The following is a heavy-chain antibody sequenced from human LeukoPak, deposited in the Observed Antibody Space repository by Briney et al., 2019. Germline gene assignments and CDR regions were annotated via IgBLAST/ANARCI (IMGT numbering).Heavy chain of an antibody. CDR1: GGSNSSSSYY. CDR3: ARKYGSGSFHRFDY. CDR2: IYYSGST. D-gene: IGHD3-10*01. V-gene: IGHV4-39*07. J-gene: IGHJ4*02. Sequence: SETLSLTCTVSGGSNSSSSYYWGWIRQPPGKGLEWIGSIYYSGSTNYNPSLKSRVTISVDTSKNQFSLKLSSVTAADTAVYYCARKYGSGSFHRFDYWGQGTLVTVSS.